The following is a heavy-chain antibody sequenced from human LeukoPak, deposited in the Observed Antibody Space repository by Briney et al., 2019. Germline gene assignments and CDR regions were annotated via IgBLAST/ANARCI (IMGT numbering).Heavy chain of an antibody. CDR2: ISANNGNT. CDR3: ARGRSSGYYSRRWYFDL. Sequence: ASVKVSCKASGYTFTSYGVSWVRQAPGQGLEWMGWISANNGNTNYAQKLQGRVTMTRDTSTSTVYMELSSLRSEDTAVYYCARGRSSGYYSRRWYFDLWGRGTLVTVSS. CDR1: GYTFTSYG. V-gene: IGHV1-18*01. J-gene: IGHJ2*01. D-gene: IGHD3-22*01.